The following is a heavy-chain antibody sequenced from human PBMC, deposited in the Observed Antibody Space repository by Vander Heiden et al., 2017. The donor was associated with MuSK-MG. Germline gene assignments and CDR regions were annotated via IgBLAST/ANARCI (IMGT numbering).Heavy chain of an antibody. D-gene: IGHD3-16*01. CDR3: ARDPIQMATSGPYYYGMDV. Sequence: QVQLVQSGAEVQKPGSSVKVSCKASGGTFSSYAISWVRPAPGQGLEWMGGIIPIFGKANYAQKFQGRVTITAVESTSTAYMELSSLRSEETAVYLCARDPIQMATSGPYYYGMDVWRQGTTVTVYS. CDR1: GGTFSSYA. J-gene: IGHJ6*02. CDR2: IIPIFGKA. V-gene: IGHV1-69*01.